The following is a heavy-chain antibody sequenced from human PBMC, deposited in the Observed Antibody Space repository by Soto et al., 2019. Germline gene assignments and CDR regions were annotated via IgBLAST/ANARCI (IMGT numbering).Heavy chain of an antibody. CDR1: GYTFTSYG. V-gene: IGHV1-18*01. CDR3: ARPDGYNFYYGMDV. D-gene: IGHD5-12*01. CDR2: ISAYNGNT. J-gene: IGHJ6*02. Sequence: GASVKVSCKASGYTFTSYGISWVRQAPGQGLEWKGWISAYNGNTNYAQKLQGRVTMTTDTSTSTAYMELRSLRSDDTAVYYCARPDGYNFYYGMDVWGQGTTVTVSS.